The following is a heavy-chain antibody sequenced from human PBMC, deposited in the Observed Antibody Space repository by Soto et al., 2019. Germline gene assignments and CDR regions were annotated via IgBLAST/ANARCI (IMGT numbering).Heavy chain of an antibody. V-gene: IGHV1-8*01. CDR2: MNPNSGNT. CDR3: ARTYDFWSGYPLRFDP. Sequence: ASVKVSCKASGYTFTSYDINWVRQATGQGLEWMGWMNPNSGNTGYAQKFQGRVTMTRNTSISTAYMELSSLRSEDTAVYYCARTYDFWSGYPLRFDPWGQGTLVTVS. CDR1: GYTFTSYD. J-gene: IGHJ5*02. D-gene: IGHD3-3*01.